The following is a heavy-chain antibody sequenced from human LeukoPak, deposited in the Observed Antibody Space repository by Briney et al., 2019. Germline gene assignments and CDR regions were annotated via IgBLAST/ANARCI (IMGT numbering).Heavy chain of an antibody. D-gene: IGHD3-22*01. CDR1: GFTVSSNY. CDR3: AREGLEGYDSSGPLLR. V-gene: IGHV3-53*04. Sequence: GGSLRLSCAASGFTVSSNYMSWVRQAPGEGLEWVSVIYSGGSTYYADSVEGRFTISRHNSKNTLYLQMNSLRAEDTAVYYCAREGLEGYDSSGPLLRWGQGTLVTVSS. J-gene: IGHJ4*02. CDR2: IYSGGST.